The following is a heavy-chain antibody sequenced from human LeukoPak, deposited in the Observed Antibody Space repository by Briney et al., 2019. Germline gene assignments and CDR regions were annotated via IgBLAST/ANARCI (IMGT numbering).Heavy chain of an antibody. CDR1: GCSISSYY. CDR3: ARGVSYYDSSGYYKEYLQR. V-gene: IGHV4-59*08. J-gene: IGHJ1*01. D-gene: IGHD3-22*01. CDR2: IYYSGST. Sequence: KASQTLSLTCTVSGCSISSYYWSWIRQPPGKGLEWIGSIYYSGSTNYNPSLKSRFTISVDTSTTQFSLKLSAVTAADTALNYCARGVSYYDSSGYYKEYLQRWGQGSLVTVPS.